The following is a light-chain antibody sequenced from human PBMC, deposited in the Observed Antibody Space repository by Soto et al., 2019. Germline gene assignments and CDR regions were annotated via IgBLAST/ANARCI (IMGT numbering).Light chain of an antibody. Sequence: QSVLTQPPSASGSPGQSVAISCTGTGSDVGGYNYVSWYQQHPGRAPKLILYEVTKRPSGVPDRFSGSKSGNTASLTVSGLQAEDEADYYCSSYAGSNNKVFGTGTKLTVL. CDR2: EVT. CDR1: GSDVGGYNY. V-gene: IGLV2-8*01. CDR3: SSYAGSNNKV. J-gene: IGLJ1*01.